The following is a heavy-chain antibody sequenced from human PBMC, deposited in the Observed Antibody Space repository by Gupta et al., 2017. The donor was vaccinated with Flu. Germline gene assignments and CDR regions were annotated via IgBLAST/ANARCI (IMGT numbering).Heavy chain of an antibody. CDR2: ISGSGDKT. CDR3: ARERLCSSASCYSEGREKGNWFGP. Sequence: APGKGLEWVSAISGSGDKTYYADSVRGRFTISRDNSKNTLYLQMNSLRGEDTAVYYCARERLCSSASCYSEGREKGNWFGPWGQGVLAAVSS. J-gene: IGHJ5*02. D-gene: IGHD2-2*01. V-gene: IGHV3-23*01.